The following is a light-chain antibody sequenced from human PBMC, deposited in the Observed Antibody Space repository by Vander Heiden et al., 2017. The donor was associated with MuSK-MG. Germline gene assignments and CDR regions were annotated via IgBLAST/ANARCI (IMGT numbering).Light chain of an antibody. Sequence: EIVMTKSPATLSVSPGERATLSCRASQSVSSNLAWYQQKPGQAPRLLIYGASTRATGIPARFSGSGCGTEFTLTISSRQSEDFAVYYCQQYNNWPPYTFGQGTKLEIK. CDR3: QQYNNWPPYT. CDR1: QSVSSN. CDR2: GAS. V-gene: IGKV3-15*01. J-gene: IGKJ2*01.